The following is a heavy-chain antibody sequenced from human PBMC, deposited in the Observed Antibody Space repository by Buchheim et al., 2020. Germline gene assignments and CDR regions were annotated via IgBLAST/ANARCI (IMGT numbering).Heavy chain of an antibody. CDR1: GGSFSGYY. CDR2: INHSGST. CDR3: ARSSWDSSSSVDYFDY. Sequence: QVQLQQWGAGLLKPSETLSLTCAVYGGSFSGYYWSWIRQPPGKGLEWIGEINHSGSTNYNPSLKSRVTISLDTSKNQFSLKLSTVTAADAAVYYYARSSWDSSSSVDYFDYWGQGTL. J-gene: IGHJ4*02. D-gene: IGHD6-6*01. V-gene: IGHV4-34*01.